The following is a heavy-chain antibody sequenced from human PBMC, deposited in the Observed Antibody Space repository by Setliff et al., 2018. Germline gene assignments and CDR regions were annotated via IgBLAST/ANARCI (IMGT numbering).Heavy chain of an antibody. CDR3: ARDDYDSGGYYYGSFEV. D-gene: IGHD3-22*01. V-gene: IGHV4-61*02. CDR1: GGSISGGGYY. J-gene: IGHJ3*01. Sequence: SETLSLTCSVSGGSISGGGYYWNWIRQPAGKGLEWIGRIFSGGSTTHYNPSLKSRLSMSIDTSKSQFSLRLSSVTAADTAVYYCARDDYDSGGYYYGSFEVWGQGTLVTVSS. CDR2: IFSGGST.